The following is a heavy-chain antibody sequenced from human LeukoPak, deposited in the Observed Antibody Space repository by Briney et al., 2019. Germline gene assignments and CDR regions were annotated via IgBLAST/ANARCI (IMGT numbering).Heavy chain of an antibody. CDR3: ARGGLYVNTAMIRHWYFHI. Sequence: PGGSLRLSCAASGFTVSSNYMSWVRQAPGKGLEWGSVIHSGGSTFYADSVKGRFTISRDTSKNTLYLQMNSLRTEDTAVYYCARGGLYVNTAMIRHWYFHIWGRGTLVTVSS. V-gene: IGHV3-53*01. D-gene: IGHD5-18*01. J-gene: IGHJ2*01. CDR1: GFTVSSNY. CDR2: IHSGGST.